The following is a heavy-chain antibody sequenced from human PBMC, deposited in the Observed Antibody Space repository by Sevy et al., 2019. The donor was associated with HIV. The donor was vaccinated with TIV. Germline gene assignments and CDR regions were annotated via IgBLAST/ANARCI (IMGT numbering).Heavy chain of an antibody. CDR2: IWYDGSNK. V-gene: IGHV3-30*02. Sequence: GGSLRLSCAASGFTFSSYGMHWVRQAPGKGLEWVAFIWYDGSNKYYADSVKGRFTISRDNSKNTLYLQMNSPRVEDTAMYYCAKEGYYYDSRGHDWFDPWGQGTLVTVSS. CDR1: GFTFSSYG. J-gene: IGHJ5*02. D-gene: IGHD3-22*01. CDR3: AKEGYYYDSRGHDWFDP.